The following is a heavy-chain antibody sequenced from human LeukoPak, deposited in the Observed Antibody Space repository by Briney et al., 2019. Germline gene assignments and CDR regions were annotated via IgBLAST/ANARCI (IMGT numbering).Heavy chain of an antibody. D-gene: IGHD3-22*01. V-gene: IGHV4-59*12. J-gene: IGHJ4*02. CDR2: IYYSGST. Sequence: SETLSLTCTVSGGSISSYYWSWIRQPPGKGLEWIGYIYYSGSTNYNPSLKSRVTISVDTSKNQFSLKLSSVTAADTAVYYCAREDSSGYYWYWGQGTLVTVSS. CDR1: GGSISSYY. CDR3: AREDSSGYYWY.